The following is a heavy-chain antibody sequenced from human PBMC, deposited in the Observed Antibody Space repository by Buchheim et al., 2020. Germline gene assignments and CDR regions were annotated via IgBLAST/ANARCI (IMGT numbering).Heavy chain of an antibody. V-gene: IGHV3-30*04. Sequence: QVQLVESGGGVVQPGRSLRLSCAASGFTFSSYAMHWVRQAPGKGLEWVAVISYDGSNKYYADSVKGRFTISRDNSKNTLYLQMNSLRAEDTAVYYCASGDSSSFDPNWFDPWGQGTL. J-gene: IGHJ5*02. CDR3: ASGDSSSFDPNWFDP. CDR1: GFTFSSYA. D-gene: IGHD6-6*01. CDR2: ISYDGSNK.